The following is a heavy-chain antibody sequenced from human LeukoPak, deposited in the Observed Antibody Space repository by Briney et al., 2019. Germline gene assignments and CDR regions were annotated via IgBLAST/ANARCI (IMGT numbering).Heavy chain of an antibody. CDR1: GFTFSSYA. CDR2: ISYDGSNK. J-gene: IGHJ6*02. Sequence: GGSLRLSCAASGFTFSSYAMHWVRQAPGKGLEWVAVISYDGSNKYYADSVKGRFTISRDNSKNTLYLQMNSLRAEDTAVYYCAREHSGTTGTTPSKLYYYYYGMDVWGQGTTVTVSS. D-gene: IGHD1-1*01. CDR3: AREHSGTTGTTPSKLYYYYYGMDV. V-gene: IGHV3-30*04.